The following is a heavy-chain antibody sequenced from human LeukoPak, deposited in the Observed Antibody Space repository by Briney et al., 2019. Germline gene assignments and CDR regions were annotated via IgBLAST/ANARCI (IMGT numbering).Heavy chain of an antibody. CDR3: ARLSGRRLHHFDS. CDR1: GYSFTNYW. D-gene: IGHD5-24*01. CDR2: IYPGDSDT. V-gene: IGHV5-51*01. J-gene: IGHJ4*02. Sequence: GESLKISCKGSGYSFTNYWIGWVRQMPGKGLEWMGIIYPGDSDTRYSPSFQGQVTISADKSISTAYPQWSSLKASDTAMYYCARLSGRRLHHFDSWGQGTLVTVSS.